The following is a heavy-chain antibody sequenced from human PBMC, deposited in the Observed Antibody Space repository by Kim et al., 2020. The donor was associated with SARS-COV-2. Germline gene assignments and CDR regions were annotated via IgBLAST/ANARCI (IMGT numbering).Heavy chain of an antibody. J-gene: IGHJ1*01. CDR3: AKDHRIAAPEYFQH. V-gene: IGHV3-23*01. D-gene: IGHD6-6*01. Sequence: ADSVKGRFTSSRDNSKNTRYLQMNSLRAEDTAVYYCAKDHRIAAPEYFQHWGQGTLVTVSS.